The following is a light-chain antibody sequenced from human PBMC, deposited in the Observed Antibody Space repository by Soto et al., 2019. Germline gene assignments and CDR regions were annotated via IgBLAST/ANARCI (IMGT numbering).Light chain of an antibody. CDR1: SSNIGAGYD. J-gene: IGLJ2*01. CDR3: QSYASSLSGYVV. Sequence: QLVLTQPPSVSGAPGQRVTISCTGSSSNIGAGYDVHWYQQLPGTAPKLLIYGNSNRPSGVPDRFSGSKSGTSASLAITGLHAEDEADYYCQSYASSLSGYVVFGGGTKLTVL. CDR2: GNS. V-gene: IGLV1-40*01.